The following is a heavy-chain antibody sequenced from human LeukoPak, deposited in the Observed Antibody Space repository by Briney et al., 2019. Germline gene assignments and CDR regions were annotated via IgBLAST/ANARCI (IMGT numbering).Heavy chain of an antibody. Sequence: SETLSLTCTVSGGSISSSSYYWGWIRQSPGKGLEWIGSIYYSGSTYYNPSLKSRVTISVDTSKNQFSLKLSSVTAADTAVYYCARDADDSSGSIDYWGQGTLVTVSS. CDR3: ARDADDSSGSIDY. CDR1: GGSISSSSYY. D-gene: IGHD3-22*01. V-gene: IGHV4-39*07. CDR2: IYYSGST. J-gene: IGHJ4*02.